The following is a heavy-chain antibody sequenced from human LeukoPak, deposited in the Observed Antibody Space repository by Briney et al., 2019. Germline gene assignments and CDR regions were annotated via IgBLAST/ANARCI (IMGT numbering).Heavy chain of an antibody. J-gene: IGHJ6*03. Sequence: SETLSLTCTVSGVTFNNYHWSWIRQPPGKGLEWIGYIHNSGSTNYNPSLKSRATISVDTSKNQFSLKMSSVTAADTAVHYCARVASSSWKNRNYYTMDACGKRNTVTVSS. CDR2: IHNSGST. CDR1: GVTFNNYH. D-gene: IGHD6-19*01. CDR3: ARVASSSWKNRNYYTMDA. V-gene: IGHV4-59*01.